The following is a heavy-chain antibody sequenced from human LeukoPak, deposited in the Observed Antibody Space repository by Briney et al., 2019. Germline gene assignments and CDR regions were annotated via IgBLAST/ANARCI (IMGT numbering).Heavy chain of an antibody. CDR1: GFTFSTYS. CDR3: ARATRNTMVRGAPGYFDY. D-gene: IGHD3-10*01. CDR2: IKQDGSEK. Sequence: SGGSLRLSCAASGFTFSTYSMSWVRQAPGKGLEWVANIKQDGSEKYYVDSVRGRFTISRDNAKNSLYLQMNSLRAEDTAVYYCARATRNTMVRGAPGYFDYWGQGTLATVSS. J-gene: IGHJ4*02. V-gene: IGHV3-7*01.